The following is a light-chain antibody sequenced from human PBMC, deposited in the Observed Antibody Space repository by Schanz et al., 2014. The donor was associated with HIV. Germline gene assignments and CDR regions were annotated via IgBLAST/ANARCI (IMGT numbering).Light chain of an antibody. J-gene: IGKJ1*01. CDR3: LQHNEWPWT. V-gene: IGKV3-15*01. Sequence: EVVMTQSPATLSVSPGERATLSCRASQSVSSMLDWFQQKPGQAPRLLIYRVSTRATGMPARFSASGSGTEFTLTISSLQSEDFAVYYCLQHNEWPWTFGQGTKVEIK. CDR2: RVS. CDR1: QSVSSM.